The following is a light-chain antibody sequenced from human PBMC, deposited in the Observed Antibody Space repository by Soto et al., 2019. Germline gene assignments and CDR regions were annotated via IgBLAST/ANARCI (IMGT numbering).Light chain of an antibody. CDR3: QQYQT. Sequence: EVVLTQSPGTLSLSPGERATLSCRASQSFSSSYLAWYQQKPGQAPRLLIYGASRRAAGIPDRFSGSGSGTDFTLTISGVEPEDFAIYYRQQYQTFGQGTKVDIK. CDR1: QSFSSSY. CDR2: GAS. J-gene: IGKJ1*01. V-gene: IGKV3-20*01.